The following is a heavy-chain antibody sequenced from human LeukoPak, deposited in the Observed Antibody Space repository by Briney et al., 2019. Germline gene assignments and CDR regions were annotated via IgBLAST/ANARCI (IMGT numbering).Heavy chain of an antibody. Sequence: ASVKVSCKASGYTCTGYYMHWVRQAPGQGLEWMGWINPNSGGTNYAQKFQGRVTMTRDTSISTAYMELSRLRSDDTAVYYCARDLSGSYDWFDPWGQGTLVTVSS. D-gene: IGHD1-26*01. J-gene: IGHJ5*02. CDR1: GYTCTGYY. CDR2: INPNSGGT. V-gene: IGHV1-2*02. CDR3: ARDLSGSYDWFDP.